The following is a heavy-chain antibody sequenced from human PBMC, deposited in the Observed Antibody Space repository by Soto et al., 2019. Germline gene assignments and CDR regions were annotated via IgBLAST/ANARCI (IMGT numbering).Heavy chain of an antibody. CDR1: GFTFSSYE. CDR2: ISSSGSTI. D-gene: IGHD2-2*01. Sequence: GGSLRLSCAASGFTFSSYEMNWVRQAPGKGLEWVSYISSSGSTIYYADSVKGRFTISRDNAKNSLYLQMNSLRAEDTAVYYCARSRNEYCSSTSCYEAYYFDYWGQGTLVTVSS. J-gene: IGHJ4*02. V-gene: IGHV3-48*03. CDR3: ARSRNEYCSSTSCYEAYYFDY.